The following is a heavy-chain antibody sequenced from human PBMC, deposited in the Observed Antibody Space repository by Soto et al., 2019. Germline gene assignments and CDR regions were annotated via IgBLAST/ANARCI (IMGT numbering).Heavy chain of an antibody. CDR3: AKLDGYFDY. CDR1: GFTFINTG. J-gene: IGHJ4*02. CDR2: ITGNGDTT. V-gene: IGHV3-23*01. Sequence: EVQVLQSGGGLVPPGGSLRLSCAGSGFTFINTGMSWVRQAPGQGLEWVSAITGNGDTTYYADSVKGRFTISRDNSKSTLYLQMNSLRAEDTAVYYCAKLDGYFDYWCQGTLVTVSS.